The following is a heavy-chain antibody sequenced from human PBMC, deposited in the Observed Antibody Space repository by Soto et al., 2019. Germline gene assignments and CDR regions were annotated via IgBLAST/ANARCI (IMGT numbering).Heavy chain of an antibody. D-gene: IGHD2-8*01. Sequence: SETLSLTCTVSGGSISSGGYYWSWIRQHPGKGLEWIGYIYYSGSTYYSPSLKSRVTISVDTSKNQFSLKLSSVTAADTAVYYCARGRSGGVRRRGDPTNYYYYYYMDVWGKGTTVTAP. J-gene: IGHJ6*03. V-gene: IGHV4-31*02. CDR3: ARGRSGGVRRRGDPTNYYYYYYMDV. CDR1: GGSISSGGYY. CDR2: IYYSGST.